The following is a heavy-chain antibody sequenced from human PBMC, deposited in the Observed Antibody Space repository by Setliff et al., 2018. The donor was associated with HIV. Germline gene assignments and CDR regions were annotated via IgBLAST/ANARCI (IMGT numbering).Heavy chain of an antibody. Sequence: ASVKVSCKASGYTFVDDGITWVRQAPGQGLEWMGWIGAYNGDTKYAQKFQDRVTMTIDTSASTAYMELRSLTSDDTAVYYCARIVALNGYPSDYWGQGTLVTVSS. J-gene: IGHJ4*02. CDR1: GYTFVDDG. D-gene: IGHD2-8*01. V-gene: IGHV1-18*01. CDR3: ARIVALNGYPSDY. CDR2: IGAYNGDT.